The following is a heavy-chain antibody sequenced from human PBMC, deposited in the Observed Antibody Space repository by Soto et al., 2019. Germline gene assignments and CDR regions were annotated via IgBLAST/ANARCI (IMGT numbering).Heavy chain of an antibody. V-gene: IGHV3-48*02. CDR3: ARGGSSSDNGLDV. J-gene: IGHJ6*02. Sequence: VQLVESGGGLVQPGGSLRLSCAASGFTFSTYSMNWVRQALGQGLEWVSYISSRSYTIYYVDSVKGRFTISRDNAKNSLYLQMNSLRDEDTAVYYCARGGSSSDNGLDVWGQGTTVTVSS. CDR2: ISSRSYTI. D-gene: IGHD6-6*01. CDR1: GFTFSTYS.